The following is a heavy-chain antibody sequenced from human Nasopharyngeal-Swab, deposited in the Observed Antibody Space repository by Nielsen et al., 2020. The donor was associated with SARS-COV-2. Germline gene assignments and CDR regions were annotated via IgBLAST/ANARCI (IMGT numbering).Heavy chain of an antibody. CDR3: ARQGVPIRGLFKDYDRTAYEY. D-gene: IGHD3-22*01. CDR2: ISRRGRT. J-gene: IGHJ4*02. Sequence: SETLSLTCAVYGGSFSGYYWSWIRQSPGKGLEWIGEISRRGRTNYNPSLNSRVTISLDTSKNQFSLKVTSVTAADTAVYYCARQGVPIRGLFKDYDRTAYEYWGQGTLVTVSS. CDR1: GGSFSGYY. V-gene: IGHV4-34*01.